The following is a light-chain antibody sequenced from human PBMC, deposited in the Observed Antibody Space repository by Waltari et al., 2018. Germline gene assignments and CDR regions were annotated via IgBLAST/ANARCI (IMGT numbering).Light chain of an antibody. J-gene: IGLJ3*02. CDR1: SSNIGNNY. CDR3: GTWDSSLSRGV. V-gene: IGLV1-51*02. Sequence: QSVLTQPPSVSAAPGQKVTISCSGSSSNIGNNYVSWYQHLPGTAPKLLIYENNKRPSGFPDRLSCAKSCASATLGITGLQTGDEADFYFGTWDSSLSRGVFGGGTKLTVL. CDR2: ENN.